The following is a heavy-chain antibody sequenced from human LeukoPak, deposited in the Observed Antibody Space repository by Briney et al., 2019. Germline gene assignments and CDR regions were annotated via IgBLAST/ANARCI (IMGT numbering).Heavy chain of an antibody. CDR3: ARAPPGYSSGWWSYYFDY. D-gene: IGHD6-19*01. J-gene: IGHJ4*02. CDR2: IYYSGST. V-gene: IGHV4-59*01. Sequence: SETLSLTCTVSGGSISSYYWSWIRQPPGKGLEWIGYIYYSGSTNYNPSLKSRVTISVDTSKNQFSLKLSSVTAADTAVYYCARAPPGYSSGWWSYYFDYWGQGTLVTVSS. CDR1: GGSISSYY.